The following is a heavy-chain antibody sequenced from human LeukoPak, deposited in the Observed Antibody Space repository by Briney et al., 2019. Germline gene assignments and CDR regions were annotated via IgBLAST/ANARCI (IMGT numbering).Heavy chain of an antibody. CDR2: INPNSGGT. CDR3: ARGAFYYDNAFDI. V-gene: IGHV1-2*02. Sequence: ASVKVSCKASGYTFTGYYMHWVRQAPGQGLEWMGWINPNSGGTNYAQKFQGRVTMTRDTSISTAYMELSRLRSDDTAVYHCARGAFYYDNAFDIWGQGTMVTVSS. J-gene: IGHJ3*02. CDR1: GYTFTGYY. D-gene: IGHD3-22*01.